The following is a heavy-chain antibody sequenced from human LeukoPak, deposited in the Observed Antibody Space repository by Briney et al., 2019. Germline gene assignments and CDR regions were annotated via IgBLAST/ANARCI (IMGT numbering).Heavy chain of an antibody. V-gene: IGHV3-15*01. CDR2: IKSKSDGGTT. Sequence: KPGGSLRLSCAASGFTFSDHYMDWVRQAPGKGLEWVGRIKSKSDGGTTDYAAPVKGRFTISRDDSKNTLFLQMNSLKTEDTAVYYCTTDRGLYDSSGYYYFATDIWGQGTMVTVSS. D-gene: IGHD3-22*01. CDR3: TTDRGLYDSSGYYYFATDI. CDR1: GFTFSDHY. J-gene: IGHJ3*02.